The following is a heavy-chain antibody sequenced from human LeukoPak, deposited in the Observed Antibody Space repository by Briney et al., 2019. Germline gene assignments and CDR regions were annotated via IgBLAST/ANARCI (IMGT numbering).Heavy chain of an antibody. CDR2: IWYDGSNK. D-gene: IGHD1-1*01. CDR3: AKYDTYNFDY. Sequence: GGSLRLSCAASGFRFSTYGMHWVRQAPGKGLEWVAVIWYDGSNKYYADSVEGRFTISRDDSKNTLYLRMISLRAEDTAVYYCAKYDTYNFDYWGQGTLVTVSS. V-gene: IGHV3-33*06. J-gene: IGHJ4*02. CDR1: GFRFSTYG.